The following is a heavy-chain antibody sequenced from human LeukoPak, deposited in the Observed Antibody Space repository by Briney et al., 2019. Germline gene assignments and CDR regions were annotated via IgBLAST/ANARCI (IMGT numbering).Heavy chain of an antibody. Sequence: GGSLRLSCAASGFTVSSNYMSWVRQAPGEGLEWVSVIYSGGSTYYADSVKGRFTISRHNSKNTLYLQMNSLRAEDTAVYYCAKDQASSWSINVDYMDVWGKGTTVTVSS. V-gene: IGHV3-53*04. J-gene: IGHJ6*03. CDR2: IYSGGST. CDR3: AKDQASSWSINVDYMDV. CDR1: GFTVSSNY. D-gene: IGHD6-19*01.